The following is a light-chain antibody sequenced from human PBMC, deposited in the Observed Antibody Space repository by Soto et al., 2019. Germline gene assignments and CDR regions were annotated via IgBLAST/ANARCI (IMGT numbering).Light chain of an antibody. Sequence: EIVLTQSPGTLSLSPRERATPSCRASQSLVSNHLAWYQQKPGQAPRLLIYGASSRATGIPDRFSGSGSGTDFTLSISRVEPEDFAVYYCQQYEIAPKTFGQGXXVDIK. J-gene: IGKJ1*01. V-gene: IGKV3-20*01. CDR1: QSLVSNH. CDR3: QQYEIAPKT. CDR2: GAS.